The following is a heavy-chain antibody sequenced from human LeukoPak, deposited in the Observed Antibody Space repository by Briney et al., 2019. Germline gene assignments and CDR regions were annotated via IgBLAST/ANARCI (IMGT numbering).Heavy chain of an antibody. J-gene: IGHJ4*02. V-gene: IGHV1-2*02. D-gene: IGHD6-6*01. CDR1: GYTFTGYY. CDR2: INPNSGGT. Sequence: ASVKVSCKASGYTFTGYYMHWVRQAPGQGLEGMGWINPNSGGTNYAQKFQGRVTMTRDTSISTAYMELGRLRSDDTAVYCCARDRGRYSSSSGVGPWGQGTLVTVSS. CDR3: ARDRGRYSSSSGVGP.